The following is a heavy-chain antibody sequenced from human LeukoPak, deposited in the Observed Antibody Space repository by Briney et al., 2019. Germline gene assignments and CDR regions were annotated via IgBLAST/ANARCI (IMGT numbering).Heavy chain of an antibody. J-gene: IGHJ4*02. D-gene: IGHD5-24*01. CDR1: GGSISSDSYY. V-gene: IGHV4-30-4*01. Sequence: SETLSLTCTVSGGSISSDSYYWSWIRQPPGKGLEWIGYIYYSGSTYYNPSLKSRVTISVDTSKNQFSLKLSSVTAADTAVYYCASGGEMATIDYWGQGTLVTVSS. CDR2: IYYSGST. CDR3: ASGGEMATIDY.